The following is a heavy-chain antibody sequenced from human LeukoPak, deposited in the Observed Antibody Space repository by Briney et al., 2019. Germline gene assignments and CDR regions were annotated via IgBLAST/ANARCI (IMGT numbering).Heavy chain of an antibody. V-gene: IGHV3-7*01. Sequence: GGSLRLSCAASGFIFSTYWMSWVRQAPGKGLEWVANIKQDGSEKYYGDSVKGRFTISRDNAKNSLFLQMNNLRAGDTAVYYCARLPQGRGAYYFDYWGQGTLVTVSS. CDR1: GFIFSTYW. CDR3: ARLPQGRGAYYFDY. D-gene: IGHD3-10*01. CDR2: IKQDGSEK. J-gene: IGHJ4*02.